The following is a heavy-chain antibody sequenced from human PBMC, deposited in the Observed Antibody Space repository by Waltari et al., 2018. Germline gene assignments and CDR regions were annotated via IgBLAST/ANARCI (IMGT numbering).Heavy chain of an antibody. V-gene: IGHV1-2*07. Sequence: QVQLVQSGAEVKKPGASVKVSCKASGYTFTGYYMHWVRQAPGQGLEWMGWINPNSGGTNYAHKCQGMVTMTREKSISTAYMELSRLRSDDTAVYYCARVYSDYFDYWGQGTLVTVSS. D-gene: IGHD4-4*01. CDR1: GYTFTGYY. CDR3: ARVYSDYFDY. CDR2: INPNSGGT. J-gene: IGHJ4*02.